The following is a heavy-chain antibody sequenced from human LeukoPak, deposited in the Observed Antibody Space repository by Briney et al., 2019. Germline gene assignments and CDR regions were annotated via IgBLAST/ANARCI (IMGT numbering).Heavy chain of an antibody. V-gene: IGHV4-34*01. CDR1: GGSFSGYY. J-gene: IGHJ4*02. Sequence: SETLSLTCAVYGGSFSGYYWSWIRQPPGKGLEWIGEINHSGSTNYNPSLKSRVTISVDTSKNQFSLKLSPVTAADTAVYYCARVPLRYFDWLSYYFDYWGQGTLVTVSS. CDR2: INHSGST. CDR3: ARVPLRYFDWLSYYFDY. D-gene: IGHD3-9*01.